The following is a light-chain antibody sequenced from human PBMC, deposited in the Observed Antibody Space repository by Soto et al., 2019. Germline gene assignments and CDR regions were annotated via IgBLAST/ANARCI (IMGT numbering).Light chain of an antibody. CDR3: QHYNSYSEA. V-gene: IGKV1-5*03. CDR1: QSISSW. Sequence: DLQMTQSPSTLSASVGDRVTITCRASQSISSWLAWYQQKPGKAPKLLIYKESTLKSGVPSRFSGSGSGTELTLTISSLQPDDFATYYCQHYNSYSEAXGQGTKVDI. J-gene: IGKJ1*01. CDR2: KES.